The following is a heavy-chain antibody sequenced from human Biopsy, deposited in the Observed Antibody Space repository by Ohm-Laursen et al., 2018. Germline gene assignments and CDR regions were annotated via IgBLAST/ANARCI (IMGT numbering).Heavy chain of an antibody. CDR2: IYYSGST. CDR1: GDSISSYY. V-gene: IGHV4-59*01. D-gene: IGHD2/OR15-2a*01. J-gene: IGHJ6*02. CDR3: ARATNSTGWPYYYFYGMDV. Sequence: TLSLTCIVSGDSISSYYWSWIRQTPGKGLEWIGYIYYSGSTNYNPSLKSRVTISVDTSKNQFSLRLNSVTAADTAVYYCARATNSTGWPYYYFYGMDVWGQGTTVTVSS.